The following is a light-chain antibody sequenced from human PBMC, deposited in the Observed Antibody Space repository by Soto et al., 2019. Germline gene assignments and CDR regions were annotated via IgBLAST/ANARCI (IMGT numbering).Light chain of an antibody. V-gene: IGKV3-20*01. CDR1: QSVSSSF. CDR2: GAS. CDR3: QQYGSSPPNT. Sequence: EIVLTQSPVTLSLSPGERATLSCRASQSVSSSFLAWYHQKPGQAPRLLIYGASIRATGIPDRFSGSGSGTDFTLTISRLEPEDFAVYYCQQYGSSPPNTFGQGTKLEIK. J-gene: IGKJ2*01.